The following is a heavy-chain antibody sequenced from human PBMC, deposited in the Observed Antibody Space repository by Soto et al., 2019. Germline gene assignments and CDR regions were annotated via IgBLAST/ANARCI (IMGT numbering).Heavy chain of an antibody. CDR3: ANSIGAYYYGSGSYYNSYYYGMDG. CDR1: GFTFSSYG. Sequence: GGSLRLSCAASGFTFSSYGMHWVRQAPGKGLEWVAVISYDGSNKYYADSVKGRFTISRDNSKNTLYLQMNSLRAEDTAVYYCANSIGAYYYGSGSYYNSYYYGMDGRGQGTTVTVSS. D-gene: IGHD3-10*01. V-gene: IGHV3-30*18. CDR2: ISYDGSNK. J-gene: IGHJ6*02.